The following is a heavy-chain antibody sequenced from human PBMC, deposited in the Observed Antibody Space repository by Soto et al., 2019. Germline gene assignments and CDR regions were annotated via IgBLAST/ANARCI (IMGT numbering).Heavy chain of an antibody. CDR3: AAGSPILYSDGDYFDY. J-gene: IGHJ4*02. CDR2: ISAYNGNT. Sequence: GASVKVSCKASGYTFTSYGISWVRQAPGQGLEWMGWISAYNGNTNYAQKLQGRVAMTTDTSTSTAYMELRSLRSDDTAVYYCAAGSPILYSDGDYFDYWGQGTLVTVSS. V-gene: IGHV1-18*01. CDR1: GYTFTSYG. D-gene: IGHD2-8*01.